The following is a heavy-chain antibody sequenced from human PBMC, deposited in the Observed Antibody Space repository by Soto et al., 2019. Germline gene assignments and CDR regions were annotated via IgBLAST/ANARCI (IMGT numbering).Heavy chain of an antibody. V-gene: IGHV4-34*01. CDR3: ARGGFLIGYSSGWYERNNWFDP. CDR2: INHSGST. D-gene: IGHD6-19*01. CDR1: GGSFSGYY. Sequence: QVQLQQWGAGLLKPSETLSLTCAVYGGSFSGYYWSWIRQLPGKGLEWIGEINHSGSTNYNPSLKSRVTISVDTSKNQFSLKLSSVTAADTAAYYCARGGFLIGYSSGWYERNNWFDPWGQGTLVTVSS. J-gene: IGHJ5*02.